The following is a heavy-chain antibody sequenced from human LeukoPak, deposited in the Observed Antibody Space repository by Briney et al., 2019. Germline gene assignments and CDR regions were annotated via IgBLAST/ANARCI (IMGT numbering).Heavy chain of an antibody. CDR3: AKDMGVGYSYGPFDY. D-gene: IGHD5-18*01. J-gene: IGHJ4*02. V-gene: IGHV3-9*01. Sequence: GGSLRLSCAASGFTFDDYAMHWVRQAPGKGLEWVSGISWNSGSIGYADSVKGRFTISRDNAENSLYLQMNSLRAEDTALYYCAKDMGVGYSYGPFDYWGQGTLVTVSS. CDR2: ISWNSGSI. CDR1: GFTFDDYA.